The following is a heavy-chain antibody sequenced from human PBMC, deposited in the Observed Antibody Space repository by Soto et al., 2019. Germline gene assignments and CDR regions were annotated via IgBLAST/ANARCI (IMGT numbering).Heavy chain of an antibody. V-gene: IGHV1-18*01. D-gene: IGHD1-1*01. Sequence: QGLECMGWISAYNGDTKYAQKSQGRVTMTTDTSTGTDYMELRSLRSDDKAVYYCARDRLGNVYSYGMDVWGQGTTVNVSS. CDR2: ISAYNGDT. CDR3: ARDRLGNVYSYGMDV. J-gene: IGHJ6*02.